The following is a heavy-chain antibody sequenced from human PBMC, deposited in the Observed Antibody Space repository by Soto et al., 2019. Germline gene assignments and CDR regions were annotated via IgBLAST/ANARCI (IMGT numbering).Heavy chain of an antibody. CDR3: AKDRVGSSGFDY. CDR1: GFTFSSYG. CDR2: ISYDGSNK. J-gene: IGHJ4*02. V-gene: IGHV3-30*18. Sequence: HPGGSLRLSCAASGFTFSSYGMHWVRQAPGKGLEWVAVISYDGSNKYYADSVKGRFTISRDNSKNTLYLQMNSLRAEDTAVYYCAKDRVGSSGFDYWGQGTLVTVSS. D-gene: IGHD6-6*01.